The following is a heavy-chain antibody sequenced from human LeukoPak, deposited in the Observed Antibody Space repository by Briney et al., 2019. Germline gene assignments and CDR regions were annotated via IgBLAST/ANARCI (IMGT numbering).Heavy chain of an antibody. J-gene: IGHJ4*02. Sequence: GGSLRLSCVGSGFSLSDYWMHWVRQAPGKGLEWVAVISSDGSNKYYADSVKGRFTISRDNSKNTLYLQMNSLRAEDTAVYYCARAITSSGYGYYFGYWGQGTLVTVSS. CDR1: GFSLSDYW. D-gene: IGHD5-12*01. CDR3: ARAITSSGYGYYFGY. V-gene: IGHV3-30*03. CDR2: ISSDGSNK.